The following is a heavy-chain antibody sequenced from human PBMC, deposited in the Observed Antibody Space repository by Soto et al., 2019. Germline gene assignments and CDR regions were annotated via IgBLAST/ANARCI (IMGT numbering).Heavy chain of an antibody. Sequence: HPGGSLRLSCAASGFTFSSYGMHWVRQAPGKGLEWVSGISWNSGSIGYADSVKGRFTISRDNAKNSLYLQMNSLRAEDTALYYCAKDARYEYCSGGSCYSTAFDIWGQGTMVTVSS. CDR1: GFTFSSYG. J-gene: IGHJ3*02. CDR2: ISWNSGSI. CDR3: AKDARYEYCSGGSCYSTAFDI. V-gene: IGHV3-9*01. D-gene: IGHD2-15*01.